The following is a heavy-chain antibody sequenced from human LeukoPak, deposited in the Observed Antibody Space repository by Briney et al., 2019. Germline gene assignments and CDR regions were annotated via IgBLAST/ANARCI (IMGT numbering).Heavy chain of an antibody. CDR3: VRHISTNTGYFDS. Sequence: SETLSLTCTVSGGSINSHSYYGGWIRQPPGKGLEWIGSVYYDGTSYSNPSLKSRAAVFVDTSRDQFSLDLSFVTAADTALYYCVRHISTNTGYFDSCGQGTLVSVSS. CDR1: GGSINSHSYY. J-gene: IGHJ4*02. CDR2: VYYDGTS. D-gene: IGHD5-24*01. V-gene: IGHV4-39*01.